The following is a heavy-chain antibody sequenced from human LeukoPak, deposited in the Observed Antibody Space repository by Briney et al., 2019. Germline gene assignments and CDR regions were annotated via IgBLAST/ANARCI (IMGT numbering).Heavy chain of an antibody. CDR1: GFTFSSYE. CDR2: ISSSGSTI. V-gene: IGHV3-48*03. J-gene: IGHJ4*02. D-gene: IGHD4-17*01. Sequence: GGSLRLSCAASGFTFSSYEMNWVRQAPGKGLEWVSCISSSGSTIYYADSVKGRFTISRDNAKNSLYLQMNSLRAEDTAVYYCARGGEYGDYPDYWGQGTLVTVSS. CDR3: ARGGEYGDYPDY.